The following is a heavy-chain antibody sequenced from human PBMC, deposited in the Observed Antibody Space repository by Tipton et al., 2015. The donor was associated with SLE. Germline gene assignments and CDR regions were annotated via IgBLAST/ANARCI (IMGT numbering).Heavy chain of an antibody. CDR1: GFTFRNYW. D-gene: IGHD3-16*01. V-gene: IGHV3-74*01. CDR3: ARGPKGVNHLDY. J-gene: IGHJ4*02. Sequence: GSLRLSCAASGFTFRNYWMHWVRQAPGKGLVWVSYINVDGGSTSYADSVNGRVSISRDNAKKTVFLQMNSLRAEDTAVYYCARGPKGVNHLDYWGQGTLVTVSS. CDR2: INVDGGST.